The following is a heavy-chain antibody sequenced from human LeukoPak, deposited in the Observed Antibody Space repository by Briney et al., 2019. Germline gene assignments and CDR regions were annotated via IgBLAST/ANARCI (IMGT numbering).Heavy chain of an antibody. V-gene: IGHV1-18*01. CDR3: ARDKPFYQLLIQPPFDDYYYGMDV. CDR1: GYTFTSYG. CDR2: ISAYNGKT. Sequence: ASVKVSCKASGYTFTSYGISWVRQAPGQGPEWMGWISAYNGKTNYAQKLQGRVTMTTDTSTSTAYMELRSLRSDDTAVYYCARDKPFYQLLIQPPFDDYYYGMDVWGQGTTVTVSS. D-gene: IGHD2-2*01. J-gene: IGHJ6*02.